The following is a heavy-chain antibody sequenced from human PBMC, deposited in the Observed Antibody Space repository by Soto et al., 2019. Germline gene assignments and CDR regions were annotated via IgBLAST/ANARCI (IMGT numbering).Heavy chain of an antibody. J-gene: IGHJ4*02. V-gene: IGHV1-2*02. Sequence: QVQLVQSGAEVKKPGASVKVSCKTSGYSFSEFRMHWVRQAPGQGLEWMGWVNPINGNTNYAQDFQGRVTMTRDASTKTVYMELSSLTSDDTSTVYCGRENWHFDYWGQGTLITVSS. CDR1: GYSFSEFR. CDR3: GRENWHFDY. CDR2: VNPINGNT.